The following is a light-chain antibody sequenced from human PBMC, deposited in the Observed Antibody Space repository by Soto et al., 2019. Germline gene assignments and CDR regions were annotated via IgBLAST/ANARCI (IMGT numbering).Light chain of an antibody. CDR1: QSVSTN. CDR2: GAS. Sequence: IVVTQSPATLSVSPGEGATLSCRASQSVSTNLAWYQQKPGQAPRLLIYGASTRATGIPARFSGSGSGTEFTLTIGSLQSEDFAVYYCQQYKNWPPEYTFGQGTKLEIK. V-gene: IGKV3-15*01. J-gene: IGKJ2*01. CDR3: QQYKNWPPEYT.